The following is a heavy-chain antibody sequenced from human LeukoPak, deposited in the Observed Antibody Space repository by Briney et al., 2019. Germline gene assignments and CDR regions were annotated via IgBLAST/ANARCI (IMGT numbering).Heavy chain of an antibody. V-gene: IGHV3-7*04. J-gene: IGHJ4*02. CDR3: AKGHSSSWYYFDY. CDR1: GFTFSNYW. Sequence: GGSLRLSCAVSGFTFSNYWMSWVREAPGKGLEWVANINQDGSEKYYADSVKGRFTISRDNSKNTLYLQMNSLRAEDTAVYYCAKGHSSSWYYFDYWGQGTLVTVSS. D-gene: IGHD6-13*01. CDR2: INQDGSEK.